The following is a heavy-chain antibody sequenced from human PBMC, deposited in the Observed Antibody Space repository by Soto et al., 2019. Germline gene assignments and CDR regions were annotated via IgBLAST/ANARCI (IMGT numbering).Heavy chain of an antibody. CDR3: ARLRLRGHFDY. Sequence: TLSLTCTVSGGSISSSSYYWGWIRQPPGKGLEWIGSIYYSGSTYYNPSLKSRVTISVDTSKNQFSLKLSSVTAADTAVYYCARLRLRGHFDYWGQGTLVTVSS. CDR1: GGSISSSSYY. V-gene: IGHV4-39*01. D-gene: IGHD5-12*01. J-gene: IGHJ4*02. CDR2: IYYSGST.